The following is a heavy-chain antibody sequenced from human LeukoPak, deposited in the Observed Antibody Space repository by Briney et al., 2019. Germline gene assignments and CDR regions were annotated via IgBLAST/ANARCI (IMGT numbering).Heavy chain of an antibody. CDR1: GFNFRSYA. Sequence: GGSLRLSCAASGFNFRSYAFHWVRQAPGKGPEWMAFITYDGTDTYYADSVKGRFTLSRDNSQNPLYLQMNSLRAADTAVYYCARPGGYAFDMWGQGTMVTVSS. CDR2: ITYDGTDT. CDR3: ARPGGYAFDM. V-gene: IGHV3-30*04. J-gene: IGHJ3*02. D-gene: IGHD3-16*01.